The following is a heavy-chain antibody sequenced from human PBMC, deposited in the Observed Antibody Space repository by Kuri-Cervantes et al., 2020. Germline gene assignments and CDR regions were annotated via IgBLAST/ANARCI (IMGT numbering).Heavy chain of an antibody. V-gene: IGHV4-34*01. Sequence: SQTLSLTCAVYGGSFSGYYWSWIRQPPGKGLEWIGEINHRGSTKYNPSLKSRVTISVDTSKNQFSLKLSSVTAADTAVYYCALNYDSYSTTPIWGRGTLVTVSS. CDR2: INHRGST. CDR3: ALNYDSYSTTPI. D-gene: IGHD3-22*01. CDR1: GGSFSGYY. J-gene: IGHJ2*01.